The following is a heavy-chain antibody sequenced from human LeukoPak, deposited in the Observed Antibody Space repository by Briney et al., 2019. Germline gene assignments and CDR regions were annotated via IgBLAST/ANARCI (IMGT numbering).Heavy chain of an antibody. V-gene: IGHV1-2*04. D-gene: IGHD6-19*01. Sequence: ASVKVSCKASGYTFTGYYMHWVRQAPGQGLEWMGWINPNSGGTNYAQKFQGWVTMTRDTSISTAYMELSRLRSDDTAVYYSARGGESSGWYVRIGGGFDYWGQGTLVTVSS. CDR3: ARGGESSGWYVRIGGGFDY. CDR1: GYTFTGYY. CDR2: INPNSGGT. J-gene: IGHJ4*02.